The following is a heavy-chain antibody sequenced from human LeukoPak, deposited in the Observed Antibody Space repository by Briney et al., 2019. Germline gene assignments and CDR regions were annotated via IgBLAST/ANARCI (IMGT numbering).Heavy chain of an antibody. D-gene: IGHD3-9*01. Sequence: SETLSLTCTVSGYSISSGYTWGWIRQSPGKGLEWIARVYRRGSTYYNPSLRSRVTISMDTSTNQFSLKLTSVTAADTALYYCARDLYYNDLLIGSYVHEGFDFWGQGTLVAVSS. CDR2: VYRRGST. CDR1: GYSISSGYT. CDR3: ARDLYYNDLLIGSYVHEGFDF. J-gene: IGHJ4*02. V-gene: IGHV4-38-2*02.